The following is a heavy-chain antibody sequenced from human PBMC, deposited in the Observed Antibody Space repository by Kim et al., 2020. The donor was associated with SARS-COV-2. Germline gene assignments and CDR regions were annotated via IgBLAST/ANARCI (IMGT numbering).Heavy chain of an antibody. V-gene: IGHV1-2*06. Sequence: ASVKVSCKASGYTFTGYYMHWVRQAPGQGLEWMGRINPNSGGTNYAQKFRGRVTMTRDTSISTAYMELSRLRSDDTAVYYCARIAAAGGNDYWGQGTLVTVSS. CDR2: INPNSGGT. CDR3: ARIAAAGGNDY. CDR1: GYTFTGYY. D-gene: IGHD6-13*01. J-gene: IGHJ4*02.